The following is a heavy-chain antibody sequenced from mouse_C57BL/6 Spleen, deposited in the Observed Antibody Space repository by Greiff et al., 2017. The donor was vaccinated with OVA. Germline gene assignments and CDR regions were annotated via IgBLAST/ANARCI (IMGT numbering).Heavy chain of an antibody. Sequence: EVQRVESGGGLVKPGGSLKLSCAASGFTFSSYAMSWVRQTPEKRLEWVATISDGGSYTYYPDNVKGRFTISRDNAKNNLYLQMSHLKSEDTAMYYCARDNDYGFAYWGEGTLVTVSA. CDR2: ISDGGSYT. J-gene: IGHJ3*01. CDR3: ARDNDYGFAY. V-gene: IGHV5-4*01. D-gene: IGHD2-4*01. CDR1: GFTFSSYA.